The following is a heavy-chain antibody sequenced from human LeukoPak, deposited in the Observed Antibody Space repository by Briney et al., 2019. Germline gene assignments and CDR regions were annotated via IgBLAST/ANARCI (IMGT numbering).Heavy chain of an antibody. CDR3: ARRDSSGWYYFDY. CDR1: GGSISSYY. CDR2: IYYSGST. Sequence: PSETLSLTCTVSGGSISSYYWSWIRQPPGKGLEWIGYIYYSGSTNYNPSLKSRVTISVDTSKNQFSLKLSSVTAADTAVYCCARRDSSGWYYFDYWGQGTLVTVSS. V-gene: IGHV4-59*01. J-gene: IGHJ4*02. D-gene: IGHD6-19*01.